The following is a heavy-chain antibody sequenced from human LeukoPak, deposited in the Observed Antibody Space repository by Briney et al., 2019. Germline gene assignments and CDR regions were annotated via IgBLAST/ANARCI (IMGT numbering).Heavy chain of an antibody. J-gene: IGHJ3*02. CDR3: ARNSYSGSYYYAFDI. CDR2: IIPIFGTA. V-gene: IGHV1-69*13. Sequence: GASVKVSCKASGGTFSSYAISWVRQAPGQGPEWMGGIIPIFGTANYAQKFQGRVTITADESTSTAYMELSSLRSEDTAVYYCARNSYSGSYYYAFDIWGQGTMVTVSS. CDR1: GGTFSSYA. D-gene: IGHD1-26*01.